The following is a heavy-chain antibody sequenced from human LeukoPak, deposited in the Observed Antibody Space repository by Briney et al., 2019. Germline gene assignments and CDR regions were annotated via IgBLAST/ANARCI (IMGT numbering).Heavy chain of an antibody. CDR1: GFTVSGNF. J-gene: IGHJ6*02. CDR3: ARVYYYYGMDV. Sequence: PGGSLRLSCAPSGFTVSGNFMSWVRQPPGKGLEWVSVIYSGGTTYYADSVKGRFTISRDNSKNTLYLQMNSLRAEDTAVYYCARVYYYYGMDVWGQGTTVTVSS. V-gene: IGHV3-53*03. CDR2: IYSGGTT.